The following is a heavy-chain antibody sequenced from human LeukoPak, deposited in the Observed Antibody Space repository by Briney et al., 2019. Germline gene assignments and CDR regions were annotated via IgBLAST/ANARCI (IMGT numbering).Heavy chain of an antibody. CDR2: INGVGSDR. CDR1: GFTFSNYY. CDR3: ARTYYDFWSGYYTEPALGY. Sequence: TGGSLRLSCAASGFTFSNYYIHWVRQAPGKGLVWVSRINGVGSDRIYADSVKGRFTISRDNAKNSLYLQMNSLRAEDTAVYYCARTYYDFWSGYYTEPALGYWGQGTLVTVSS. D-gene: IGHD3-3*01. J-gene: IGHJ4*02. V-gene: IGHV3-74*01.